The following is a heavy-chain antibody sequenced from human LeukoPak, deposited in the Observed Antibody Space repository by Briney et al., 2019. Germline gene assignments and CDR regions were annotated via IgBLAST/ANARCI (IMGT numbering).Heavy chain of an antibody. CDR1: GYTFNTYG. D-gene: IGHD3-22*01. J-gene: IGHJ6*03. V-gene: IGHV1-18*01. CDR3: ARVGYYDSSVYYYMDV. CDR2: ISGYNGNI. Sequence: ASVKVSCKASGYTFNTYGISWVRQAPGQGLEWMGWISGYNGNINYAQNLQGRVTVTTDTSTSTAYMELRSLRSDDTAIYYCARVGYYDSSVYYYMDVWGKGTTVTVSS.